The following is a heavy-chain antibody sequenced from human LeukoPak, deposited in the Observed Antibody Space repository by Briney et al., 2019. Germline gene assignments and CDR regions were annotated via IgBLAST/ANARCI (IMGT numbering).Heavy chain of an antibody. D-gene: IGHD3-10*01. Sequence: PGGSLRLSCTASGSTFSTYNMNWVRQAPGKGLEWVSYISSSSGIIYYADSVKGRFTISRDNAKNSLYLQMNSLRAEDTAVYYCARENYYASGSIDYWGQGTLVTVSS. CDR3: ARENYYASGSIDY. CDR2: ISSSSGII. J-gene: IGHJ4*02. CDR1: GSTFSTYN. V-gene: IGHV3-48*01.